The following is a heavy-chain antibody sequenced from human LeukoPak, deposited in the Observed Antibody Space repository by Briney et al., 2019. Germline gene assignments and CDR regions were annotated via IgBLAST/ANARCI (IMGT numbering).Heavy chain of an antibody. CDR2: IYHSGST. Sequence: SETLSLTCTVSGYSISSGYYWRWIRQSPGKGLEWIGSIYHSGSTYYNPSLKGRVTMSVDTSKNQFSLKLSSVTAADTAVYYCARGIVPNAMFDYWGQGTLVTVSS. V-gene: IGHV4-38-2*02. CDR1: GYSISSGYY. J-gene: IGHJ4*02. D-gene: IGHD2-2*01. CDR3: ARGIVPNAMFDY.